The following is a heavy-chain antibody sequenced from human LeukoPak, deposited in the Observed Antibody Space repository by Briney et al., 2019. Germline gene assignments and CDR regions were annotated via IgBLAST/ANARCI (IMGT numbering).Heavy chain of an antibody. D-gene: IGHD3-16*01. CDR2: ISGSGSST. Sequence: PGGSLRLSCAASGFTFSSYAMSWVRQGPGKGLEWVSAISGSGSSTYYADSVKGRFTISRDNSKNTLYLQMNSLRAEDTAVYYCARARPYDYVWGSYSYWGQGTLVTVSS. J-gene: IGHJ4*02. CDR1: GFTFSSYA. CDR3: ARARPYDYVWGSYSY. V-gene: IGHV3-23*01.